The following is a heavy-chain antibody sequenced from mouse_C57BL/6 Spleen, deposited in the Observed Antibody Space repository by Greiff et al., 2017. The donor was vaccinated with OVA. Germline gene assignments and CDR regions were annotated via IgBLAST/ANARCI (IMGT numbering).Heavy chain of an antibody. J-gene: IGHJ1*03. CDR3: SRFITTVVADWYFDV. V-gene: IGHV1-53*01. CDR1: GYNFNSYW. CDR2: INPSNGGT. Sequence: QVQLKQPGTELVKPGASVKLSCKASGYNFNSYWMHWVKQRPGQGLEWIGNINPSNGGTKYNEKFKSKSTLTVDKSSSTAYMQLSSLTSEYSAVHYCSRFITTVVADWYFDVWGTGTTVTVSS. D-gene: IGHD1-1*01.